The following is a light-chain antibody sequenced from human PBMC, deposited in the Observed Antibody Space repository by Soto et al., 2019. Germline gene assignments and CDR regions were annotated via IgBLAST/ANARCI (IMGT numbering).Light chain of an antibody. CDR3: QQRSNWPLT. J-gene: IGKJ4*01. Sequence: EILLTQSPSTLSLSPGEGVTLSCRASQSVTVNSLAWYQQKPGQAPRLLIYDASNRATGIPARFSGSGSGTDFTLTISSLEPEDFAVYYCQQRSNWPLTFGGGTKVEIK. CDR2: DAS. CDR1: QSVTVN. V-gene: IGKV3-11*01.